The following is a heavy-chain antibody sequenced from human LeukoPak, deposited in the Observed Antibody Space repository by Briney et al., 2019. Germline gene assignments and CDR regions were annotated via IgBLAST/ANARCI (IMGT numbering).Heavy chain of an antibody. CDR3: ARSGLSGYYYVEYDAFDI. Sequence: SETLSLTCTVSGGSISSSSYYWGWIRQPPGKGLEWIGSIYYSGSTNYNPSLKSRVTISVDTSKNQFSLKLSSVTAADTAVYYCARSGLSGYYYVEYDAFDIWGQGTMVTVSS. CDR1: GGSISSSSYY. D-gene: IGHD3-22*01. V-gene: IGHV4-39*07. CDR2: IYYSGST. J-gene: IGHJ3*02.